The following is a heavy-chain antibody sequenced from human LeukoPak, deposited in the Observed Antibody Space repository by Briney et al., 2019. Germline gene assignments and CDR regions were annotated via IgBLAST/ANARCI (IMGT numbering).Heavy chain of an antibody. D-gene: IGHD6-13*01. Sequence: SETLSLTCTVSGGSINSSNYYWGWIRQPPGKGLEWIVSIYYSGSTYFNPSLKSRVTISVDTSKNQFSLKLNSVTAADTAVYYCARHVRKRGIAAAGSPGWFDPWGQGTLVTVSS. CDR1: GGSINSSNYY. CDR3: ARHVRKRGIAAAGSPGWFDP. CDR2: IYYSGST. V-gene: IGHV4-39*01. J-gene: IGHJ5*02.